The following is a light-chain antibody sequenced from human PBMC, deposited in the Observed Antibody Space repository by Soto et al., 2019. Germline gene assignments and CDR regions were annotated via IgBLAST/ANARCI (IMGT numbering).Light chain of an antibody. CDR3: MQGTHWPPT. CDR2: KAS. V-gene: IGKV2-30*01. J-gene: IGKJ1*01. CDR1: QSLVYSDGNAY. Sequence: DVVMTQSPLSLPVTLGQPASISCRSSQSLVYSDGNAYLNWFQQRPGQSPRRLIYKASNRDSGVPGRFGGSGSGTDFTLQINRVEAEDVGIYYCMQGTHWPPTFGRGTRVEIK.